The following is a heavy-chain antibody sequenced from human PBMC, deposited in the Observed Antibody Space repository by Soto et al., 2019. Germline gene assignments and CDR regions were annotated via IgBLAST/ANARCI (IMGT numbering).Heavy chain of an antibody. CDR3: ATDGAAGSVMVV. D-gene: IGHD6-13*01. V-gene: IGHV3-21*01. CDR2: ISSGGNLI. CDR1: GLNFSTYG. Sequence: VQLVESGGGLVKPGGSLRLSCAASGLNFSTYGMNWVRQAPGKGLEWVSSISSGGNLIDYADSLKGRLTISRDNAKNSLYLQLNSLRAEDTAVYYCATDGAAGSVMVVWGQGTTVTVSS. J-gene: IGHJ6*02.